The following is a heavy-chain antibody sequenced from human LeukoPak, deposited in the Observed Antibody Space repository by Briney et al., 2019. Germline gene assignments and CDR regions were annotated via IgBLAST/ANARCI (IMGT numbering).Heavy chain of an antibody. CDR2: ISGSGGST. CDR1: GFTFSSYA. CDR3: AKDPRRITMVRGVNSHFDY. Sequence: GGSLRLSCAASGFTFSSYAMSWVRQAPGKGLEWVSAISGSGGSTYYADSVKGRFTISRDNSKNTLYLQMNSLRAEDTAVYYCAKDPRRITMVRGVNSHFDYWDQGTLVTVSS. V-gene: IGHV3-23*01. J-gene: IGHJ4*02. D-gene: IGHD3-10*01.